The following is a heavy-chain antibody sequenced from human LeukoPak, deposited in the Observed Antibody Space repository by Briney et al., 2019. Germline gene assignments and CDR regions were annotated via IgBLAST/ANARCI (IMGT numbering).Heavy chain of an antibody. J-gene: IGHJ4*02. CDR1: GFTFDDYA. CDR3: ARDPGPDTALDY. D-gene: IGHD5-18*01. Sequence: GGSLRLSCAASGFTFDDYAMHWVRQAPGKGLEWVSSISSSSGYIYYADSVKGRFTISRDNAKNSLYLRMNSLRAEDTAVYYCARDPGPDTALDYWGQGTLVTVSS. V-gene: IGHV3-21*01. CDR2: ISSSSGYI.